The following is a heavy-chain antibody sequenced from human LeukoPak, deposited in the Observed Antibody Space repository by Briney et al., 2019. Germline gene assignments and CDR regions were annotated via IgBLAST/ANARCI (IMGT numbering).Heavy chain of an antibody. Sequence: PSETLSLTCTVSGGSISSYYWSWIRQPAGKGLEWIGRIYTSGSTNYNPSLTSRVTMSVDTSKNQFSLKLSSVTAADTAVYYCARDVSWWELLGAFDIWGQGTMVTVSS. J-gene: IGHJ3*02. D-gene: IGHD1-26*01. CDR1: GGSISSYY. CDR2: IYTSGST. V-gene: IGHV4-4*07. CDR3: ARDVSWWELLGAFDI.